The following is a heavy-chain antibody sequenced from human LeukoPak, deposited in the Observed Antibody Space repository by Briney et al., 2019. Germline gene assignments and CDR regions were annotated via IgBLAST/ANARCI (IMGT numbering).Heavy chain of an antibody. CDR1: GDSISSYY. D-gene: IGHD4-11*01. V-gene: IGHV4-59*08. J-gene: IGHJ4*02. Sequence: TSETLSLTCTVSGDSISSYYWSWIRQPPGKGLEWIGYIYYSGSTNYSPSLKSRVTISVDMSKNQFSLKLSSVTAADTAVYYCARSSVQFTFDFWGQGTLVTVSS. CDR3: ARSSVQFTFDF. CDR2: IYYSGST.